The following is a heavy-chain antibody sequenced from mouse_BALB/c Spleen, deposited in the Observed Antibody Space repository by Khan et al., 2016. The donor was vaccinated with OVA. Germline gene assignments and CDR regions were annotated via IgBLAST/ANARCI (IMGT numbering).Heavy chain of an antibody. CDR2: MSSGSSTI. J-gene: IGHJ1*01. CDR1: GFTFSNFG. D-gene: IGHD3-1*01. Sequence: EVELVESGGGLVQPGGSRKLSCAASGFTFSNFGMHWVRQAPKKGQEWVAYMSSGSSTIYYVDTVKGRFTISRDNLKNILFLQMTSLRSEDTAMYYCARSGGNFHWYFDVWGAGTSVTVSS. CDR3: ARSGGNFHWYFDV. V-gene: IGHV5-17*02.